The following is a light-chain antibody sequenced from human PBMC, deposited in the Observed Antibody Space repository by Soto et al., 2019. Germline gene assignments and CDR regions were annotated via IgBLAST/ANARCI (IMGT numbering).Light chain of an antibody. CDR1: SSDVGGYKY. CDR2: EVS. CDR3: CSYTGGTTLV. V-gene: IGLV2-14*01. J-gene: IGLJ2*01. Sequence: QSALTQPASVSGSPGQSITISCTGSSSDVGGYKYVSWYQQHPGKAPKLMIFEVSNRPSGVSNRFSGSKSGNTASLTISGLQAEDEGDDYCCSYTGGTTLVCGGGTKLTVL.